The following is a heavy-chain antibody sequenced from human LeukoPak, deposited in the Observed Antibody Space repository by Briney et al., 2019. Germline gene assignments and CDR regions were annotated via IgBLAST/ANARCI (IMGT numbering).Heavy chain of an antibody. D-gene: IGHD1-14*01. J-gene: IGHJ4*02. CDR1: GFTFSSYD. Sequence: GGSLGLSCAASGFTFSSYDMTWVRQTPGKGLEWVALISRSGGTTYYADSVKGRFTISRDNSKNTLYLQMNSLRAEDTAVYYCARGSELYYFDYWGQGTLVTVSS. CDR2: ISRSGGTT. V-gene: IGHV3-23*01. CDR3: ARGSELYYFDY.